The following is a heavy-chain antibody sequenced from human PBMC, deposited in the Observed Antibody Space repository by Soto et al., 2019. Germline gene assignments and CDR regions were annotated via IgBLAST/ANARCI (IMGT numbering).Heavy chain of an antibody. V-gene: IGHV3-30-3*01. CDR3: AREPIGRFYYYYGMDV. CDR2: ISYDGSNK. CDR1: GFTFSSYA. J-gene: IGHJ6*02. D-gene: IGHD4-17*01. Sequence: QVQLVESGGGVVQPGRSLRLSCAASGFTFSSYAMHWVRQAPGKGLEWVAVISYDGSNKYYADSVKGRFTISRDNSKNTRYLQMNSLRAEDTAVYYCAREPIGRFYYYYGMDVWGQGTTVTVSS.